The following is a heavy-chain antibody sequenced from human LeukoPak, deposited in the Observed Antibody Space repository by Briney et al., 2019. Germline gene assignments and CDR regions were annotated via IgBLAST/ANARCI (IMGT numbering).Heavy chain of an antibody. CDR3: VRLREGPHAFDI. V-gene: IGHV3-30*03. CDR2: ISYDGSNK. J-gene: IGHJ3*02. CDR1: GFTFSSYG. Sequence: PGGSLRLSCAASGFTFSSYGMHWVRQAPGKGLEWVAVISYDGSNKYYADSVKGRFTISRDNSKNTLYLQMNSLRAEDTAVYYCVRLREGPHAFDIWGQGTMVTVSS.